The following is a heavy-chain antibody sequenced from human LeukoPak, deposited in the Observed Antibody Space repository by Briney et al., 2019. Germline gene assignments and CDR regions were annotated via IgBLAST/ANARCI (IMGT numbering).Heavy chain of an antibody. Sequence: GGSLRLSCAASGFPFSTYAMSWVRQAPGKGLEWVSGISGSGGSAYYADSVKGRFTISRDTSKNTLYLQINSLRVEDTAVYYCIVFGDSNHWGQGTLVTVSS. CDR2: ISGSGGSA. CDR1: GFPFSTYA. J-gene: IGHJ5*02. CDR3: IVFGDSNH. V-gene: IGHV3-23*01. D-gene: IGHD4-17*01.